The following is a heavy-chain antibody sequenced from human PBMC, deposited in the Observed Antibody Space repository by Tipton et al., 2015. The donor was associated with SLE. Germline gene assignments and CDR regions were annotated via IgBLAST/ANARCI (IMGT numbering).Heavy chain of an antibody. Sequence: QSGPEVKKPGASVKVSCKASGYTFTSYYMHWVRQAPGQGLEWMGIINPGGGSTSYAQKFQGRVTMTRDTSTSTVYMELSSLRSEDTAVYYCATVPYGPEWYFDYWGQGTLVTVSS. V-gene: IGHV1-46*01. CDR2: INPGGGST. J-gene: IGHJ4*02. D-gene: IGHD3-10*01. CDR1: GYTFTSYY. CDR3: ATVPYGPEWYFDY.